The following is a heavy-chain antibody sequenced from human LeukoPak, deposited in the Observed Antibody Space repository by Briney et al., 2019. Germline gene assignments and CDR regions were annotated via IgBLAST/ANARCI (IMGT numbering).Heavy chain of an antibody. CDR3: ARGHSSSWLRGDY. Sequence: GGSLRLSCAASGFMLSSFPMHWVRQAPGKGLEWVALISYDGSNIYYADSVKGRFTISRDNSKNTLYLQMSSIRTEDTAVYYCARGHSSSWLRGDYWGQGTLVTVSS. CDR1: GFMLSSFP. J-gene: IGHJ4*02. CDR2: ISYDGSNI. V-gene: IGHV3-30-3*01. D-gene: IGHD6-13*01.